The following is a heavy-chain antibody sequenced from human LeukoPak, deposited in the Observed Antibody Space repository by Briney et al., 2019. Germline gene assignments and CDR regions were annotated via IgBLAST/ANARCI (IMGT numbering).Heavy chain of an antibody. V-gene: IGHV3-23*01. CDR1: GFTFSNYG. Sequence: QPGGSLRLSCVASGFTFSNYGMSWVRQAPGKGLEWVSSISGSGGTTYYADSVKDRFTISRDKSKNTLYLQMNSLRAEDTAVYYCAKGNSGYYNDAFDIWGQGTMVTVSS. J-gene: IGHJ3*02. CDR3: AKGNSGYYNDAFDI. CDR2: ISGSGGTT. D-gene: IGHD3-22*01.